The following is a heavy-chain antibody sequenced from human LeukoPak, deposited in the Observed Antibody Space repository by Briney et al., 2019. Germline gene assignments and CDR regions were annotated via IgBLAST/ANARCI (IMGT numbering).Heavy chain of an antibody. CDR2: ISSSSSYT. Sequence: GGALRLSCAASGFTFSDYYMTWIRQAPGQGLAGVSYISSSSSYTNYAHSVKGRFTISRDNAKNSLYLQMTRLRAEDTAVYYCAGYSSSWDNWFDPGGQGTLVTVSS. CDR1: GFTFSDYY. CDR3: AGYSSSWDNWFDP. J-gene: IGHJ5*02. V-gene: IGHV3-11*03. D-gene: IGHD6-13*01.